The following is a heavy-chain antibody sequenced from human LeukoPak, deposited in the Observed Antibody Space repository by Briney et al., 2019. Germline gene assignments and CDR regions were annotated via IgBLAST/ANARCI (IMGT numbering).Heavy chain of an antibody. CDR3: ARDMPEYCSSTSCYRPNYYYGMDF. CDR2: INAGNGNT. Sequence: ASVKVSCKASGYTFTSYATHWVRQAPGQRLEWMGWINAGNGNTKYSQKFQGRVTMTRDTSTSTVYMELSSLRSEDTAVYYCARDMPEYCSSTSCYRPNYYYGMDFWGQGTTVTVSS. J-gene: IGHJ6*02. D-gene: IGHD2-2*01. CDR1: GYTFTSYA. V-gene: IGHV1-3*01.